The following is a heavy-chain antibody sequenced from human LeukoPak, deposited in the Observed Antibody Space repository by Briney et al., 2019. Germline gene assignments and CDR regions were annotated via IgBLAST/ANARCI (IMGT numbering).Heavy chain of an antibody. CDR1: GYTFATYG. Sequence: ASVKVSCKASGYTFATYGISWVRQAPGQGLEWMGWINPNSGGTNYAQKFQGRVTMTRDTPISTAYMELSRLRSDDTAVYYCARAFSSPPNPTGGTDYWGQGTLVTVSS. J-gene: IGHJ4*02. CDR3: ARAFSSPPNPTGGTDY. D-gene: IGHD2-8*02. V-gene: IGHV1-2*02. CDR2: INPNSGGT.